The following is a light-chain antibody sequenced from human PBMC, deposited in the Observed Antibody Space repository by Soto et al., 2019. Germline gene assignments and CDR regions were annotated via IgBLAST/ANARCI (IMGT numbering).Light chain of an antibody. Sequence: EIVLTQSPATLSLSPGERATLSCRASQNLSSYLGWYQQKPGQAPKLLIYAASSRATGIPARFSGSGSGTDFTLTISSLEPEDFATYYCQQCRNWPITFGQGTRLEIK. CDR1: QNLSSY. CDR2: AAS. CDR3: QQCRNWPIT. V-gene: IGKV3-11*01. J-gene: IGKJ5*01.